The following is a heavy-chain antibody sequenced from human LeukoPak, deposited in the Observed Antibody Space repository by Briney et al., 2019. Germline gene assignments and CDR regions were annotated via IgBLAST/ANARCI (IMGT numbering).Heavy chain of an antibody. CDR2: ISPYNGDT. V-gene: IGHV1-18*01. Sequence: ASVKVSCKASGFTFTHYGISWVRQAPGQGLEWMGWISPYNGDTNYAQNFKGRVTITRDTSTNTAYMELRSLRSDDTAVFYCARDRSSHDYWGQGTLVTVSS. CDR1: GFTFTHYG. J-gene: IGHJ4*02. CDR3: ARDRSSHDY.